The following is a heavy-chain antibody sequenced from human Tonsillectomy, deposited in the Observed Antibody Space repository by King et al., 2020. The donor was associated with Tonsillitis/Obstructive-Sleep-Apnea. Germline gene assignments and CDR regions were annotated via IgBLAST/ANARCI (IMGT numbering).Heavy chain of an antibody. CDR1: GGSISSYY. J-gene: IGHJ4*02. Sequence: QLQESGPGLVKPSETLSLTCTVSGGSISSYYWSWLRQPPGKGLEWIGYIYYSGSTNYNPSLKSRVTISVDTSKNQFSLKLSSVTAADTAVYYCAGEYCSSTSCYTVYWGQGTLVTVSS. V-gene: IGHV4-59*12. CDR3: AGEYCSSTSCYTVY. CDR2: IYYSGST. D-gene: IGHD2-2*02.